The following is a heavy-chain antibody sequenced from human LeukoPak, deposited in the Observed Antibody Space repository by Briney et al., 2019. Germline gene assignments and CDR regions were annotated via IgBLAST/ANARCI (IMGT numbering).Heavy chain of an antibody. D-gene: IGHD3-22*01. CDR1: GFTFSDYY. V-gene: IGHV3-11*04. Sequence: TGGSLRLSCAASGFTFSDYYMSWIRQASGKGLEWVSYISSSGSTIYYADSVKGRFTISRDNAKNSLYLQMNSLRAEDTAVYYCARRGSSGYFFDSWGQGTLVTVSS. CDR3: ARRGSSGYFFDS. CDR2: ISSSGSTI. J-gene: IGHJ4*02.